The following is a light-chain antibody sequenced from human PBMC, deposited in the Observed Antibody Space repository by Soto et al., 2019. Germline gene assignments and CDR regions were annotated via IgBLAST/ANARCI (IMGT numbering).Light chain of an antibody. J-gene: IGKJ5*01. Sequence: DIQMTQSPSSLSASVGDRVTITCRARQNINSYLNWYQQKPGKAPKLLIYAASSLQSGVPSRFSGGGSGTDFTLTVNSQXXXXFATYYCHQSYDIPTFGQGTRLEIK. CDR3: HQSYDIPT. CDR2: AAS. CDR1: QNINSY. V-gene: IGKV1-39*01.